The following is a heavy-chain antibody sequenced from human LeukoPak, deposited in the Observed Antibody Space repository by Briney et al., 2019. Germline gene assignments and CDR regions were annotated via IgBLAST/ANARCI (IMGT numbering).Heavy chain of an antibody. CDR2: IDPSDSYT. CDR1: GYSFTSYW. D-gene: IGHD3-22*01. V-gene: IGHV5-10-1*01. J-gene: IGHJ4*02. CDR3: ARLNYYDSSGYYPDY. Sequence: GESLKISYKGSGYSFTSYWISWVRQMPGKGLEWMGRIDPSDSYTNYSPSFQGHVTISADKSISTAYLQWSSLKAPDTAMYYCARLNYYDSSGYYPDYWGQGTLVTVSS.